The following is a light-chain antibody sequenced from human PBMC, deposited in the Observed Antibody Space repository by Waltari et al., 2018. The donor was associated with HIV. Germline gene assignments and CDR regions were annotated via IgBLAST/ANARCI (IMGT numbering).Light chain of an antibody. Sequence: QSALTQPASVSGSPGQSITISCTGTSSDVGGYNYVSWYQQHPGKAPKLRIYEVSNQPSGVSNRFSGSKSGNTASLTISGLQAEDEADYYCSSYTSSSTYVFGTGTKVTVL. CDR3: SSYTSSSTYV. CDR2: EVS. CDR1: SSDVGGYNY. J-gene: IGLJ1*01. V-gene: IGLV2-14*01.